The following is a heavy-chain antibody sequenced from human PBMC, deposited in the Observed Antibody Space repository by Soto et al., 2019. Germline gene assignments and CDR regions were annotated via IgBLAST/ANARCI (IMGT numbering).Heavy chain of an antibody. CDR3: ARPIRGSSMAPSFDY. V-gene: IGHV4-39*01. D-gene: IGHD2-15*01. CDR1: GGSISSSSYY. Sequence: QLQLQESGPGLVKPSETLSLTCTVSGGSISSSSYYWGWIRQPPGKGLEWIASISYSGGTYYNPSLKSRVTISVDTSKNQFSLKLSSVTAADTALYYCARPIRGSSMAPSFDYWGQGTLVTVSS. J-gene: IGHJ4*02. CDR2: ISYSGGT.